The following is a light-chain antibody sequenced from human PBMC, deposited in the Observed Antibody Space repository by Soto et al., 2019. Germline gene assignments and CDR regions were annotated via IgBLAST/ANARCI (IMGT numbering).Light chain of an antibody. CDR2: EVS. J-gene: IGLJ1*01. CDR3: SSYSSSSTLV. CDR1: SSDVGGYNY. V-gene: IGLV2-14*01. Sequence: QSVLTQPASVSGSPGQSITIACTGTSSDVGGYNYVSSFQQHPGKAPKLMIYEVSNRPSGVSNRFSASKSGNTASLTISGLQAEDEATYYCSSYSSSSTLVFGTGTKVTVL.